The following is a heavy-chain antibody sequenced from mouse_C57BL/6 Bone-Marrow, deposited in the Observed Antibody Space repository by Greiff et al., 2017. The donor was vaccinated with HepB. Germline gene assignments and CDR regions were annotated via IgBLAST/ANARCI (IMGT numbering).Heavy chain of an antibody. J-gene: IGHJ4*01. CDR2: IDPETGGT. D-gene: IGHD1-1*01. CDR3: TKFITTVVAPVDYAMDY. Sequence: QVQLQQSGAELVRPGASVTLSCKASGYTFTDYEMHWVKQTPVHGLEWIGAIDPETGGTAYNQKFKGKAILTADKSSSTAYMELRSLTSEDSAVYYCTKFITTVVAPVDYAMDYWGQGTSVTVSS. V-gene: IGHV1-15*01. CDR1: GYTFTDYE.